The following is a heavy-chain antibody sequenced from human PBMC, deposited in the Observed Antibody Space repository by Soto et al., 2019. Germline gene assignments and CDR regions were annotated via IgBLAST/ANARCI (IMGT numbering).Heavy chain of an antibody. CDR1: GFTFSSYG. J-gene: IGHJ6*02. CDR3: ASEYCSGGRCYYYGMDV. D-gene: IGHD2-15*01. Sequence: QVQLVESGGGVVQPGRSLRLSCAASGFTFSSYGMHWVRQAPGKGLEWVAVIWYDGSNKYYADSVKGRFTISRDNSKNTLYLQMNSLRAEDTGVYYCASEYCSGGRCYYYGMDVWGQGTTVTVSS. CDR2: IWYDGSNK. V-gene: IGHV3-33*01.